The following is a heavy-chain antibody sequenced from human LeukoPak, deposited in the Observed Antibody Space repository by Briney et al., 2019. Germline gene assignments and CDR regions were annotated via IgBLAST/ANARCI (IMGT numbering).Heavy chain of an antibody. CDR3: ARDPGSFLSGSGWLNWFEP. V-gene: IGHV1-69*05. CDR2: IIPIFGTA. Sequence: SVKVSCKASGGTFSSYAISWVRQAPGQGLEWMGGIIPIFGTANYAQKFQDRVTMTTDTSTSTAYMELRRLRSDDTAVYYCARDPGSFLSGSGWLNWFEPWGQGTLVTVSS. CDR1: GGTFSSYA. J-gene: IGHJ5*02. D-gene: IGHD6-19*01.